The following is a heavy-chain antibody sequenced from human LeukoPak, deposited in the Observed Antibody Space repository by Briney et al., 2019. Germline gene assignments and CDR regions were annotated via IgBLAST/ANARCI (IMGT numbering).Heavy chain of an antibody. CDR3: AKEDRDIVVVPAAPSYYYYYYMDV. V-gene: IGHV3-23*01. CDR2: ISGSGGST. D-gene: IGHD2-2*01. Sequence: GGSLRLSCAASGFTFSSYAMSWVRQAPGKGLEWVSAISGSGGSTYYADSVKGRFTISRDNSKSTLFLQMNSLRAEDTAVYYCAKEDRDIVVVPAAPSYYYYYYMDVWGKGTTVTISS. CDR1: GFTFSSYA. J-gene: IGHJ6*03.